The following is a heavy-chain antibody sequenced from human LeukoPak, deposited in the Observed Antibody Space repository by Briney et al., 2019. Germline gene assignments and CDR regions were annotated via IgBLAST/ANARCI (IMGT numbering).Heavy chain of an antibody. D-gene: IGHD2-15*01. CDR1: GFTFSSSA. V-gene: IGHV3-23*01. CDR2: ISNNGGYT. CDR3: AKQLGYCSDGSCYFPY. J-gene: IGHJ4*02. Sequence: PWGSLRLSCAASGFTFSSSAMSWVRQAPGKGLEWVSAISNNGGYTYYADSVQGRFTISRDNSKSTLCLQMNSLRAEDTAVYYCAKQLGYCSDGSCYFPYWGQGTLVTVSS.